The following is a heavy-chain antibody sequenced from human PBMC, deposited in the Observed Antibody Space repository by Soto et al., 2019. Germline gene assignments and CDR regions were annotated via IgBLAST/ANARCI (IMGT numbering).Heavy chain of an antibody. V-gene: IGHV3-33*01. CDR1: GFTFSSYG. D-gene: IGHD6-19*01. CDR3: ARDLAVAGTKYYYFYGMDV. Sequence: QVQLVESGGGVVQPGRSLRLSCAASGFTFSSYGMHWVRQAPGKGLEWVAVIWYDGSNKYYADSVKGRFTISRDNSKNTMYLQMNSLRAEDTAVYYCARDLAVAGTKYYYFYGMDVWGQGPTVTVSS. J-gene: IGHJ6*02. CDR2: IWYDGSNK.